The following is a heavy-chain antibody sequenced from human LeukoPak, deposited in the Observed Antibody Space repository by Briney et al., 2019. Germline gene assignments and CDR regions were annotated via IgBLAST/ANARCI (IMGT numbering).Heavy chain of an antibody. D-gene: IGHD4-17*01. CDR3: ARGQTTVTN. J-gene: IGHJ4*02. Sequence: GGSLRLSFAASGFTFKSYLMSWVRQAPGKGLEWVANIKQDGSEKYYVDSVKGRFTISRDNAKNSLYLQMNSLRAEDTAVYYCARGQTTVTNWGQGTLVTVSS. V-gene: IGHV3-7*03. CDR1: GFTFKSYL. CDR2: IKQDGSEK.